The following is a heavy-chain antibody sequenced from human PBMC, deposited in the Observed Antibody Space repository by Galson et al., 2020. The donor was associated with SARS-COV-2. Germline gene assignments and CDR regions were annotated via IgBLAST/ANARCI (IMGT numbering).Heavy chain of an antibody. J-gene: IGHJ3*01. V-gene: IGHV3-21*01. CDR3: ARQYDVRSQGGLDV. CDR2: ISSGSSYI. Sequence: NSAGSLRLSCAASGYPVDMYTMTWVLQAPGKGQQWVSFISSGSSYIYYADSVRGRFTISRDNAKNSVSLQMNSQRADDTALYFCARQYDVRSQGGLDVWDQGTMVTVAS. D-gene: IGHD3-16*01. CDR1: GYPVDMYT.